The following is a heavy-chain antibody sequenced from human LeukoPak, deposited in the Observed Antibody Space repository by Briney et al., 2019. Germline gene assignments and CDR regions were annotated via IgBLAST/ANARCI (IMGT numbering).Heavy chain of an antibody. D-gene: IGHD2-15*01. V-gene: IGHV4-59*01. J-gene: IGHJ6*03. CDR1: GGSISSYY. Sequence: SETLSLTCTVSGGSISSYYWSWIRQPPGKGLEWIGYIYYSGSTNYNPSLKSRVTISVDTSKNQFSLKLSSVTAADTAVYYCARGGGYCSGGSCYFPYYYYYYMDVWGKGTTVTVSS. CDR2: IYYSGST. CDR3: ARGGGYCSGGSCYFPYYYYYYMDV.